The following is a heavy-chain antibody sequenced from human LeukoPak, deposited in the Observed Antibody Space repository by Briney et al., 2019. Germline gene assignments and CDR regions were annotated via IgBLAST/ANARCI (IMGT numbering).Heavy chain of an antibody. D-gene: IGHD4-17*01. CDR2: IYPGDSDT. Sequence: GESLKISCKGSGYSFTSYWIAWVRQMPGQGLEWMGIIYPGDSDTRYSPSFQGRVTISADKSINTAYLQWSSLKASDTAIYYCARHMVTTPGWFDPWGQGTLVTVSS. V-gene: IGHV5-51*01. CDR3: ARHMVTTPGWFDP. J-gene: IGHJ5*02. CDR1: GYSFTSYW.